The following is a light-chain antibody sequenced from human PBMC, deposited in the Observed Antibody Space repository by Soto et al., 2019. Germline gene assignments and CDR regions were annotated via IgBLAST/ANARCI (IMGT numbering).Light chain of an antibody. V-gene: IGKV3-15*01. Sequence: EIVMTQSPVTLSVSPGERATLSCRASQSVSRKLVWYQQKPGQAPRLLIYDTSTRATGIPARFSGSGSGTQFTLTISSLQPEDFATYYCQQLNTFLRTFGQGTKVDIK. CDR3: QQLNTFLRT. J-gene: IGKJ1*01. CDR1: QSVSRK. CDR2: DTS.